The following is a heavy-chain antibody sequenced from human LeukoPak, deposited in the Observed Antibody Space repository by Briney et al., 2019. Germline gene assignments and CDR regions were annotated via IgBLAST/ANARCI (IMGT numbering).Heavy chain of an antibody. CDR2: INHSGST. V-gene: IGHV4-34*01. D-gene: IGHD1-26*01. CDR1: GGSFSGYY. CDR3: AREGGQYYFDY. J-gene: IGHJ4*02. Sequence: SETLSLTCAVYGGSFSGYYWSWIRQPPGKGLEWIGEINHSGSTNYNPSLKSRVTISVDTSKNQFSLKLSSVTAADTAVYYCAREGGQYYFDYWGQGTLVTVSS.